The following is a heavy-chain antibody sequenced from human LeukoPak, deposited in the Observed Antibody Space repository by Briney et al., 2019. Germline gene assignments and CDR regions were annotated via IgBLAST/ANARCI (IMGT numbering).Heavy chain of an antibody. D-gene: IGHD3-10*01. CDR3: AREPTSLLWFGELYYYYYGMDV. CDR2: INPSGGST. CDR1: GYTFTSYY. J-gene: IGHJ6*02. Sequence: ASVKVSCKASGYTFTSYYMHWVRQAPGQGLEWMGIINPSGGSTSYAQKFQGRVTMTRDTSTSTVYMELSSLRSEDTAVYYCAREPTSLLWFGELYYYYYGMDVWGQGTTVTVSS. V-gene: IGHV1-46*01.